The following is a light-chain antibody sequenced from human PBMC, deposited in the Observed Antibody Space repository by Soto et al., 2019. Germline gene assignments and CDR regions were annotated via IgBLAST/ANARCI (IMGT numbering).Light chain of an antibody. CDR1: QDISNF. CDR2: DAS. J-gene: IGKJ2*01. Sequence: DIQMTQSPSTLSASVGDRVTISCRASQDISNFLAWYQHKPGKAPNLIIYDASTLQTGVPSRFRGSGFGTEFTLTISGLQPDDFATYSCQLHDDFSHATFGQGTKVDIK. CDR3: QLHDDFSHAT. V-gene: IGKV1-5*01.